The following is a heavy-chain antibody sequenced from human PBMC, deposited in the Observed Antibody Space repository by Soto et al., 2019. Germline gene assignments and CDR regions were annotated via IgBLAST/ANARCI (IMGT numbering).Heavy chain of an antibody. CDR3: AKEVQGYDILGSLFDY. CDR2: ISGSGGST. J-gene: IGHJ4*02. D-gene: IGHD3-9*01. V-gene: IGHV3-23*01. Sequence: EVQLLESGGGLVQPGGSLRLSCAASGFTFSSYAMSWVRQAPGKGLEWVSAISGSGGSTYYADSVKGRFTISRDNSKNTLYLQRNSLRAEDTAVYYCAKEVQGYDILGSLFDYWGQGTLVTVSS. CDR1: GFTFSSYA.